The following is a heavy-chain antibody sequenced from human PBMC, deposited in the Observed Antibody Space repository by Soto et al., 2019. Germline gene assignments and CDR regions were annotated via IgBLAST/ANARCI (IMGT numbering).Heavy chain of an antibody. Sequence: AGGSLRLSCAASGFTFSSYAMNWVRQAPGKGLEWVSAITNSGDSTYYADSVKGRFTISRDNSENTLYLQMNGLRAEDTAVYYCAHRSQYNSGPFDYWGQGTLVTVSS. CDR2: ITNSGDST. CDR1: GFTFSSYA. V-gene: IGHV3-23*01. J-gene: IGHJ4*02. CDR3: AHRSQYNSGPFDY. D-gene: IGHD6-19*01.